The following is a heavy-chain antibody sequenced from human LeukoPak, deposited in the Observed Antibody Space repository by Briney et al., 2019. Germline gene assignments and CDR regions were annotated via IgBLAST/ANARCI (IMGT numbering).Heavy chain of an antibody. J-gene: IGHJ4*02. CDR2: IYPLNSVT. CDR1: GYSFTNYW. D-gene: IGHD3-16*01. CDR3: ASARGGNYYWDY. Sequence: GESLKISCKGSGYSFTNYWIGWVRQMPGKGLEWMAIIYPLNSVTRYSPSFQGQVTISTDRSISTAYLQWSSLKASDTAMYYCASARGGNYYWDYWGQGTLVTVSS. V-gene: IGHV5-51*01.